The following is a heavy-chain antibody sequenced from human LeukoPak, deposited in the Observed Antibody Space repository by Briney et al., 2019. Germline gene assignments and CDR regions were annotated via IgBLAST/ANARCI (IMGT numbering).Heavy chain of an antibody. D-gene: IGHD6-6*01. CDR1: GFTFDDYA. J-gene: IGHJ6*02. V-gene: IGHV3-9*01. Sequence: GRSLRLSCAASGFTFDDYAMHWVRHAPGKGLEWVSGISWNSGSIGYADSVKGRFTISRDNAKNSLYLQMNSLRAEDTALYYCAKGKETSVYYYYGMDVWGQGTTVTVSS. CDR3: AKGKETSVYYYYGMDV. CDR2: ISWNSGSI.